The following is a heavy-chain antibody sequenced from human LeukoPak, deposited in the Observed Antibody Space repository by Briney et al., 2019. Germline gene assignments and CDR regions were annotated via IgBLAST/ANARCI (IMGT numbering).Heavy chain of an antibody. CDR3: TTAGRYCSGGSCYDLDY. V-gene: IGHV3-15*01. CDR2: IKSKTDGGTT. J-gene: IGHJ4*02. CDR1: GFTFSSYG. D-gene: IGHD2-15*01. Sequence: GGSLRLSCAASGFTFSSYGMHWVRQAPGKGLEWVGRIKSKTDGGTTDYAAPVKGRFTISRDDSKNTLYLQMNSLKTEDTAVYYCTTAGRYCSGGSCYDLDYWGQGTLVTVSS.